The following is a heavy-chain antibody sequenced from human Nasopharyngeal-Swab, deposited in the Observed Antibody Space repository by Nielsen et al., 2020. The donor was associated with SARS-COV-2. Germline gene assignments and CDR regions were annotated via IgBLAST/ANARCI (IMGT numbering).Heavy chain of an antibody. CDR1: GGSISIHY. V-gene: IGHV4-4*07. CDR2: IHTSGSS. Sequence: SETLSLTCTVSGGSISIHYWSWIRQPAGKGLEWIGRIHTSGSSNFNPSLNSRVTMSVDTSKNQFSLKVNSVTAADTAVYYCARPGMGRGYFDYWGQGILVTVSS. J-gene: IGHJ4*02. D-gene: IGHD1-14*01. CDR3: ARPGMGRGYFDY.